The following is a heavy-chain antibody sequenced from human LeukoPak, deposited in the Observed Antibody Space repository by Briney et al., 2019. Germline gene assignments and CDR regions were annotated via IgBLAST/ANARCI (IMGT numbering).Heavy chain of an antibody. D-gene: IGHD3-22*01. J-gene: IGHJ4*02. CDR3: ARPQFDYYDSSGYDY. V-gene: IGHV3-7*01. CDR2: INQDGTEK. CDR1: GFTFTTYW. Sequence: GGSLRLSCAASGFTFTTYWMSWVRQLPGKGLEWVANINQDGTEKYYVDSVKGRFTISRDNAKNSLDLQMNSLRAEDTAVYYCARPQFDYYDSSGYDYWGQGTLVTVSS.